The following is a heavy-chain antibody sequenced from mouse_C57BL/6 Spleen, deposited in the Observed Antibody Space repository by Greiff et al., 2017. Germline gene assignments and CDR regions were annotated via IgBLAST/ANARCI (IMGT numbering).Heavy chain of an antibody. J-gene: IGHJ4*01. V-gene: IGHV1-76*01. CDR3: ARPVVAHYYAMDY. D-gene: IGHD1-1*01. Sequence: QVQLKESGAELVRPGASVKLSCKASGYTFTDYYINWVKQRPGQGLEWIARIYPGSGNTYYNEKFKGKATLTAEKSSSTAYMQLSSLTSEDSAVXFCARPVVAHYYAMDYWGQGTSVTVSS. CDR2: IYPGSGNT. CDR1: GYTFTDYY.